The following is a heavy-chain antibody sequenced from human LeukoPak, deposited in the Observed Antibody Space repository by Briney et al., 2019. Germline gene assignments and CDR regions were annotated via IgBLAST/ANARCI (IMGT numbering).Heavy chain of an antibody. CDR3: ARDLEDIVVVVAATSLGY. CDR2: ISYDGSNK. Sequence: GRSLRLSCAASGFTFSSYAMHWVRQAPGKGLEWVAVISYDGSNKYYADSVKGRFTISRDNSKNTLYRQMNSLRAEDTAVYYCARDLEDIVVVVAATSLGYWGQGTLVTVSS. D-gene: IGHD2-15*01. CDR1: GFTFSSYA. J-gene: IGHJ4*02. V-gene: IGHV3-30*04.